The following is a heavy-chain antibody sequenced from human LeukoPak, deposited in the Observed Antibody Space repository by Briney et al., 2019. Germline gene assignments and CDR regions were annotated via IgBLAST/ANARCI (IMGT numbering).Heavy chain of an antibody. CDR2: IYPGDSDT. J-gene: IGHJ6*03. CDR1: GYSFTSYW. V-gene: IGHV5-51*01. D-gene: IGHD3-22*01. Sequence: GESLKISCKGSGYSFTSYWIGWVRQMPGKGLEWMGIIYPGDSDTRYSPSFQGQVTISADKSISTAYLQWSSLKASDTAMYYCARCYPPDYYDSSGRQIDYYYYYMDVWGKGTTVTVSS. CDR3: ARCYPPDYYDSSGRQIDYYYYYMDV.